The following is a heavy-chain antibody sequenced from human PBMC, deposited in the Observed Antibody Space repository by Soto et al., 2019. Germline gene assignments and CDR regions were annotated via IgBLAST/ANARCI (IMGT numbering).Heavy chain of an antibody. CDR2: IKQDGSEK. J-gene: IGHJ3*02. CDR3: ARAIMYYDFWSGPRVAFDI. V-gene: IGHV3-7*01. D-gene: IGHD3-3*01. Sequence: PGGSLRLSCAASGFTFSSYWMSWVRQAPGKGLEWVANIKQDGSEKYYVDSVKGRFTISRDNAKNSLYLQMNSLRAEDTAVYYCARAIMYYDFWSGPRVAFDIWGQGTMVTVSS. CDR1: GFTFSSYW.